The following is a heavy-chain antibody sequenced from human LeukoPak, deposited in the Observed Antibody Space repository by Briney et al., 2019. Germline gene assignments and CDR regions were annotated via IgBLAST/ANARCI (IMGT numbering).Heavy chain of an antibody. CDR2: IYYSGST. V-gene: IGHV4-59*01. CDR3: ARVDSSSCCYYHYMDV. D-gene: IGHD6-13*01. Sequence: SETLSLTCTVSGGSISSYYWTWIRQPPGKGLEWIGYIYYSGSTNYNPSLKSRVTISVDKAKNQFSLKLSSVTAADTAVYYCARVDSSSCCYYHYMDVWGKGTTVTVSS. CDR1: GGSISSYY. J-gene: IGHJ6*03.